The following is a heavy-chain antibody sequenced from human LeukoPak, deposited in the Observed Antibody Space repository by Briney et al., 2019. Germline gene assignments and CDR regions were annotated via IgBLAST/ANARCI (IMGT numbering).Heavy chain of an antibody. CDR3: ARGVGSGWFDP. CDR1: GGSINSYY. Sequence: SETLSLTCTVSGGSINSYYWSWIRQPPGKGLEWIGYIYYSGSTNYNPSLKSRVTISVHTSKNQFSLKLSSVTAADTAVYYCARGVGSGWFDPWGQGTLVTVSS. CDR2: IYYSGST. J-gene: IGHJ5*02. V-gene: IGHV4-59*01.